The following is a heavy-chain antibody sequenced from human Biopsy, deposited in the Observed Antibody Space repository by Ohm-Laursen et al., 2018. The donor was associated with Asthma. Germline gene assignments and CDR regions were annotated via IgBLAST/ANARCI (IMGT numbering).Heavy chain of an antibody. Sequence: SVKVSCKASGYTFTSYYMHWVRQAPGQGLEWMGIINPSGGSTSYAQKFQGRVTMTRDTSTSTVYMELSSLRFEDTAVYFCARLSRPNGFSYGYEKTWGQGTLVTVSS. V-gene: IGHV1-46*01. CDR2: INPSGGST. CDR3: ARLSRPNGFSYGYEKT. CDR1: GYTFTSYY. J-gene: IGHJ5*02. D-gene: IGHD5-18*01.